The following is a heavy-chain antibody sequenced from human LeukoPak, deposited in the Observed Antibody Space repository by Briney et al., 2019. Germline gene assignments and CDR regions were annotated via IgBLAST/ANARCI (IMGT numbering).Heavy chain of an antibody. CDR3: ARFSSIAAAFDY. V-gene: IGHV4-59*10. Sequence: SETLSLTCAVYGGSFSGYYWSWIRQPAGKGLEWIGRIYTSGTTHYNPSLKSRVTMSVDTSKNQFSLNLSSVTAADTAVYYCARFSSIAAAFDYWGLGTLVTVSS. D-gene: IGHD6-13*01. J-gene: IGHJ4*02. CDR2: IYTSGTT. CDR1: GGSFSGYY.